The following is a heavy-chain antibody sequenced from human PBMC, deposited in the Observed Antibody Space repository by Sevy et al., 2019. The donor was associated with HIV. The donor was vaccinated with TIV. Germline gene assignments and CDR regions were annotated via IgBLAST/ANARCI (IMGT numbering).Heavy chain of an antibody. D-gene: IGHD3-3*01. CDR2: IYYSGST. CDR1: GGSISRNSHY. J-gene: IGHJ5*02. CDR3: ATHALSITIFGVVTRNWFDP. V-gene: IGHV4-39*01. Sequence: SETLSLTCTVSGGSISRNSHYWGWIRQPPGKGLEWIGSIYYSGSTYYNPSLKSRVTISGDTSKNQYSLKLSSVTAADTAVYYCATHALSITIFGVVTRNWFDPWGQGTLVTVSS.